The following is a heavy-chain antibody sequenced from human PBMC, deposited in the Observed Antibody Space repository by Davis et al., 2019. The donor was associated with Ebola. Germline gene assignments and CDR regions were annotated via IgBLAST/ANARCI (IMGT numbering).Heavy chain of an antibody. CDR1: GGSISSYY. J-gene: IGHJ6*02. Sequence: MPSETLSLTCTVSGGSISSYYWSWIRQPPGKGLEWIGYIYYSGSTYYNPSLKSRVTISVDTSKNQFSLKLSSVTAADTAVHYCASTYCSSTSCSHYYYYGMDVWGQGTTVTVSS. D-gene: IGHD2-2*01. V-gene: IGHV4-59*08. CDR2: IYYSGST. CDR3: ASTYCSSTSCSHYYYYGMDV.